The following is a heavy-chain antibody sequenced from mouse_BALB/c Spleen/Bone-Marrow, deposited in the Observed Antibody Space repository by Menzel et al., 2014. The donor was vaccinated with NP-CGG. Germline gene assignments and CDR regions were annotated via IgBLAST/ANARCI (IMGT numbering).Heavy chain of an antibody. CDR2: IDPANGNT. J-gene: IGHJ2*01. CDR1: GFNIKDTY. CDR3: ARYDYGVYFYY. D-gene: IGHD2-4*01. Sequence: EVKLMESGAELVKPGASVKLSCTASGFNIKDTYMHWVKQRPEQGLEWIGRIDPANGNTKYDPKLQGKATITADTSSNTAYLQLSSLTSDDTAVYYCARYDYGVYFYYWGQGTTLTVSS. V-gene: IGHV14-3*02.